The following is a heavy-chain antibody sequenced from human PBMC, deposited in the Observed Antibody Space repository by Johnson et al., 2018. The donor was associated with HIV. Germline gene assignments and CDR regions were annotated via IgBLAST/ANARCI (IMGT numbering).Heavy chain of an antibody. V-gene: IGHV3-13*01. CDR1: GFTFSSYD. J-gene: IGHJ3*02. CDR3: ARATYYYDFSGYLTRPRAFDM. Sequence: VQLVESGGGLVQPGGSLRLSCAASGFTFSSYDMHWVRQATGKGLEWVSAIGTAGDTYHPGSVKGRFTISRDNAKNSLYLQMNSLRVEDTSLYYCARATYYYDFSGYLTRPRAFDMWSQGPMVTVSS. D-gene: IGHD3-22*01. CDR2: IGTAGDT.